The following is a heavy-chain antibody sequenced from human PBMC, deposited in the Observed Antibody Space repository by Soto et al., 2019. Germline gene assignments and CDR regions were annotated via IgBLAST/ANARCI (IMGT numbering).Heavy chain of an antibody. D-gene: IGHD2-2*01. CDR2: ISSSSSYI. J-gene: IGHJ4*02. Sequence: GGSLRLSCAASGFTFSSYSMNWVRQAPGKGLEWVSSISSSSSYIYYADSVKGRFTISRDNAKNSLYLQMNSLRAEDTAVYYCARDSGGRYCSSTSCSSDYWGQGTLVTVSS. V-gene: IGHV3-21*01. CDR1: GFTFSSYS. CDR3: ARDSGGRYCSSTSCSSDY.